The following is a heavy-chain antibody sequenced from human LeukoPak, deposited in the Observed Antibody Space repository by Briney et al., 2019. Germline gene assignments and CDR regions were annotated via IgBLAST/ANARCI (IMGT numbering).Heavy chain of an antibody. CDR3: ARDGTPEYDHIWGRPQLY. CDR2: INPSGGST. D-gene: IGHD3-16*01. Sequence: ASVKVSCKASGYTFTRYYLHWVRQARGQGLEWMGIINPSGGSTRYAQKFQGRVTMTRDTSTSTVYMEVKSLRSEDTAIYYCARDGTPEYDHIWGRPQLYWGQGTLVIVSS. CDR1: GYTFTRYY. J-gene: IGHJ4*02. V-gene: IGHV1-46*01.